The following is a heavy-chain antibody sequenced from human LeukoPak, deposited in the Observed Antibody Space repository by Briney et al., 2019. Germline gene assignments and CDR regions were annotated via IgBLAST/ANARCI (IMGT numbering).Heavy chain of an antibody. D-gene: IGHD1-26*01. V-gene: IGHV3-72*01. CDR1: GFTFSDHY. CDR2: IRDKANSYTT. CDR3: ARERWRSGSYHDAFDV. Sequence: GGSLRLSCAASGFTFSDHYMQWVRRAPGKGLEWVGSIRDKANSYTTEYAASVKGRFTISRDDSKNSMYLQMNSLKTEDTAVYYCARERWRSGSYHDAFDVWGQGTMVTVSS. J-gene: IGHJ3*01.